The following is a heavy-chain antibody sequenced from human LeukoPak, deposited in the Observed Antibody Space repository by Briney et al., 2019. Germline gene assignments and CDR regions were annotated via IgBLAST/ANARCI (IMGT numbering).Heavy chain of an antibody. V-gene: IGHV1-69*13. CDR1: GGTFSSSA. J-gene: IGHJ4*02. Sequence: GASVKVSCKVSGGTFSSSAISWVRQAPGQGLEWMGGIIPIFGTANYAQKFQGRVTITADESTSTAYMELSSLRSEDTAVYYCARDVYCSSTTRSYYFDYWGQGTLVTVSS. D-gene: IGHD2/OR15-2a*01. CDR3: ARDVYCSSTTRSYYFDY. CDR2: IIPIFGTA.